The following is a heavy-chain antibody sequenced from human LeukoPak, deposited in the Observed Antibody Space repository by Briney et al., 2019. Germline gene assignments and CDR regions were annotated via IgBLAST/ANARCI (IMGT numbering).Heavy chain of an antibody. V-gene: IGHV1-69*13. Sequence: SVKVSCKASGDTFSSYAINWVRQAPGQGLEWMGGIIPIFDTTNYAQKFQGRVTITADESTNTAYIELSSLRSEDTAVYYCARAQARGNCYSHFGCWFDPWGLGTLVTVSS. CDR3: ARAQARGNCYSHFGCWFDP. CDR1: GDTFSSYA. CDR2: IIPIFDTT. J-gene: IGHJ5*02. D-gene: IGHD2-15*01.